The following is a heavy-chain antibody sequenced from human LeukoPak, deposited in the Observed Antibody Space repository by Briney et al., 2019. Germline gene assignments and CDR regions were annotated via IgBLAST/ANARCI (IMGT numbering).Heavy chain of an antibody. CDR1: GYTFTSYY. V-gene: IGHV1-46*01. CDR2: INPSGGST. Sequence: AASVKVSCKASGYTFTSYYMHWVRQAPGQGLEWMGIINPSGGSTSYAQKFQGRVTMTRDTSTSTVYMELSSLRSEDTAVYYCARGLELWFGESSDWFDPWGQGTLVTVSS. CDR3: ARGLELWFGESSDWFDP. D-gene: IGHD3-10*01. J-gene: IGHJ5*02.